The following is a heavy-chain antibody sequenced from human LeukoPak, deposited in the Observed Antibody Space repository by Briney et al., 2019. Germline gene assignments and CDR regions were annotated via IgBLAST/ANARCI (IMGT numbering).Heavy chain of an antibody. J-gene: IGHJ4*02. Sequence: GESLKISCKGSGYSFTSYRIGWVRQMPGKGLEWMGIIYPGDSDTRYSPSFQGQVTISADKSISTAYLQWSSLKASGTAMYYCARSPSTYYYGSGSPYYFDYWGQGTLVTVSS. CDR2: IYPGDSDT. CDR1: GYSFTSYR. D-gene: IGHD3-10*01. V-gene: IGHV5-51*01. CDR3: ARSPSTYYYGSGSPYYFDY.